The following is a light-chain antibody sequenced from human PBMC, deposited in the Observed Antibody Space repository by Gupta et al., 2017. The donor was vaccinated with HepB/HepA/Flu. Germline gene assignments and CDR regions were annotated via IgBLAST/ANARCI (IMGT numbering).Light chain of an antibody. CDR1: QSLLHSNGRNY. J-gene: IGKJ2*01. CDR2: LGS. V-gene: IGKV2-28*01. CDR3: RQVLQTSYT. Sequence: DIVMTQSPLSLPVTPGEPASISCRSSQSLLHSNGRNYLDWYLQKPGQSPQLLISLGSNRASGVPDRFSGSGSGTDFTLKISRVEAEDVGIYYCRQVLQTSYTFGQGTKLEIK.